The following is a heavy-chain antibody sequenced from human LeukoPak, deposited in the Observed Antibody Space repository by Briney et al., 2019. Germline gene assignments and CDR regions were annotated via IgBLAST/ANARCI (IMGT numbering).Heavy chain of an antibody. J-gene: IGHJ6*03. D-gene: IGHD4-17*01. V-gene: IGHV4-39*07. CDR3: ARETATVTTPGPNWYYYYMDV. CDR2: IYYSGST. Sequence: SETLSLTCTVSGGSISSSSYYWGWIRQPPGKGLEWIGSIYYSGSTYYNPSLKSRVTISVDTSKNQFSLKLSSVPAADTAVYYCARETATVTTPGPNWYYYYMDVWGKGTTVTVSS. CDR1: GGSISSSSYY.